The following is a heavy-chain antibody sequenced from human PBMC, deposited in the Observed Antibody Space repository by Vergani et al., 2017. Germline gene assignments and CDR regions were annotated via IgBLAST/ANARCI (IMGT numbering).Heavy chain of an antibody. CDR1: GFSFRSYD. V-gene: IGHV3-33*01. Sequence: QVQLVESGGGVVQPGRSLRLSCAASGFSFRSYDMHWVRQAPGKGLEWVAVIWYDGGNKYYADSVQGRFTISRDNSKNTLYLQMNSLRAEDTAVYYCARDGAETTVTTLPAGFWGQGTLVTVSS. CDR2: IWYDGGNK. D-gene: IGHD4-17*01. J-gene: IGHJ4*02. CDR3: ARDGAETTVTTLPAGF.